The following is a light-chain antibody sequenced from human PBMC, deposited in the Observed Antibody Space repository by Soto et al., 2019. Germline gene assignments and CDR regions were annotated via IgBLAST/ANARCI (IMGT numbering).Light chain of an antibody. CDR1: KLGDKY. CDR3: QAWDSSTDVV. V-gene: IGLV3-1*01. CDR2: QHS. Sequence: SYELTQPPSVSVSPGQTASITCSGDKLGDKYACWYQQKPGQSPVLVIYQHSNRPSGIPERFSGSNSGNTATLTISGTQAMDEADYYSQAWDSSTDVVFGGGTKLTVL. J-gene: IGLJ2*01.